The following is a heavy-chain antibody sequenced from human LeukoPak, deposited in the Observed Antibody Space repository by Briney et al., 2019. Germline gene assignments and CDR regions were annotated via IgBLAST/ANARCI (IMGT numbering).Heavy chain of an antibody. V-gene: IGHV4-34*01. CDR3: ARGRDASRDYDPFDY. Sequence: SETLSLTCSVYGGSFSGYYWTWIRQPPGKGLEWIGEINHSGSTNYNPSLKSRVTISVDTSKNQFSLKLSSVTAADTAVYYCARGRDASRDYDPFDYWGQGTLVTVSS. CDR1: GGSFSGYY. CDR2: INHSGST. D-gene: IGHD3-3*01. J-gene: IGHJ4*02.